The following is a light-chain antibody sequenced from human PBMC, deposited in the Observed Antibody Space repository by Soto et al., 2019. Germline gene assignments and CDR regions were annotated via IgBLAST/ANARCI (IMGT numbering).Light chain of an antibody. V-gene: IGLV2-23*02. J-gene: IGLJ1*01. Sequence: QSALTQPASVSGSPVQSITISCTGTSSDVGRYNLVSWYQHHPGKAPKIMIYEVTKRPSGVSNRFSGSKSGNTASLTISGLQAEDEADYYCCSYAGTSTYVFGTGTKVTVL. CDR3: CSYAGTSTYV. CDR2: EVT. CDR1: SSDVGRYNL.